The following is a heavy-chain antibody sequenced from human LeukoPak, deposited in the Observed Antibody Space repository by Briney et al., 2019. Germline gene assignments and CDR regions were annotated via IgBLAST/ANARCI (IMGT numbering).Heavy chain of an antibody. CDR2: INPNSGGT. D-gene: IGHD2-2*02. J-gene: IGHJ5*02. CDR3: ARGVVVVVPAAIPGAWFDP. Sequence: ASVKVSCKASGYTFTGYYMHWVRQAPGQGLEWMGWINPNSGGTNYAQKFQGRVTMTRDTSISTAYMELSRLRSDDTAVYYCARGVVVVVPAAIPGAWFDPWGQGTLVTVSS. V-gene: IGHV1-2*02. CDR1: GYTFTGYY.